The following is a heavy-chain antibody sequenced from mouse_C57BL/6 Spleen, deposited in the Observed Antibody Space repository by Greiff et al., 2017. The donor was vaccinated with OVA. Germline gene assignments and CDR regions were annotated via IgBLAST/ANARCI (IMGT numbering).Heavy chain of an antibody. CDR3: ARANYYGSSYHYYAMDY. J-gene: IGHJ4*01. CDR2: INPSNGGT. D-gene: IGHD1-1*01. V-gene: IGHV1-53*01. CDR1: GYTFTSYW. Sequence: VQLQQPGTELVKPGASVKLSCKASGYTFTSYWMHWVKQRPGQGLEWIGNINPSNGGTNYNEKFKSKATLTVDESSSTAYMQLSSLTSEDSAVYYCARANYYGSSYHYYAMDYWGQGTSVTVSS.